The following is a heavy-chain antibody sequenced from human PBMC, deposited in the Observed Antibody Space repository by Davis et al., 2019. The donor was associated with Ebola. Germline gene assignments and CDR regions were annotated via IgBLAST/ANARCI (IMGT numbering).Heavy chain of an antibody. CDR2: INPNNGVT. J-gene: IGHJ5*02. D-gene: IGHD1-7*01. Sequence: ASVKVSCKASGYTFTSYDINWVRQAPGQGLEWMGWINPNNGVTNYAQKFQGRVTMTRDTSISTAYMELSRLRSDDTAVYYCARVFESWNYYWFDPWGQGTLVTVSS. CDR3: ARVFESWNYYWFDP. CDR1: GYTFTSYD. V-gene: IGHV1-2*02.